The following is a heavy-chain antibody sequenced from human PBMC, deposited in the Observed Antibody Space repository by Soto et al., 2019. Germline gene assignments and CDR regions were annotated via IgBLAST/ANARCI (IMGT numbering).Heavy chain of an antibody. CDR3: ARAGDYCSGGSCYGGWFDP. J-gene: IGHJ5*02. Sequence: GGSLRLSCAASGFTFSTYGINWVRQAPGEGLEWVSYISSSSSTMYYADSVKGRFTISRDNAKNSLYLQMNSLRAEDTAVYYCARAGDYCSGGSCYGGWFDPWGQGTLVTVSS. CDR2: ISSSSSTM. V-gene: IGHV3-48*01. CDR1: GFTFSTYG. D-gene: IGHD2-15*01.